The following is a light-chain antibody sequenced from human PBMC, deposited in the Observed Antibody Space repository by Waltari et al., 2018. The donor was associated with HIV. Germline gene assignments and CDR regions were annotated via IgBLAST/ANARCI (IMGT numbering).Light chain of an antibody. CDR1: SSDVGGYNY. CDR2: EVS. Sequence: QSALTQPASVSGSPGQSITISCTGTSSDVGGYNYVSWYQQHPGKAPKLMLYEVSNRSSGVSNRCSGSKSCNTASLTISGLQAEDEADYYCSSYTSSSTLVFGGGTKLTVL. J-gene: IGLJ3*02. V-gene: IGLV2-14*01. CDR3: SSYTSSSTLV.